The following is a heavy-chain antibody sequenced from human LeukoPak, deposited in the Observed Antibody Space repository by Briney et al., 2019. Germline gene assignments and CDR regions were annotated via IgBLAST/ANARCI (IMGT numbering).Heavy chain of an antibody. CDR2: IYPGDTQI. Sequence: GESLKISCKGSGYSFTSLWIGWVRQTPEEGLEWMGSIYPGDTQIKYSSSFQGQVTISVDKSISTAYLQWSSLKASDTPIYYCARHVASSTWSTFDYWGQGTPVTVSS. CDR3: ARHVASSTWSTFDY. D-gene: IGHD6-13*01. J-gene: IGHJ4*02. V-gene: IGHV5-51*01. CDR1: GYSFTSLW.